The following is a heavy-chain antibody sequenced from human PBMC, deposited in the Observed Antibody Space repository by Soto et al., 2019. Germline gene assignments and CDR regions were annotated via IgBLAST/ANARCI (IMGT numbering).Heavy chain of an antibody. V-gene: IGHV3-23*01. D-gene: IGHD3-16*01. CDR2: ITGSGENT. CDR1: GFTFSNFA. Sequence: EVQLLESGGGLVQPGGSLRLSCAASGFTFSNFAVSWVRQAPGKGLEWVSTITGSGENTHYADSVRGRFTISRDNSKNTLDLQMNSLRAEDTAVYYCASLPAAYDYIWRSYADTFDIWGQGTMVTVSS. J-gene: IGHJ3*02. CDR3: ASLPAAYDYIWRSYADTFDI.